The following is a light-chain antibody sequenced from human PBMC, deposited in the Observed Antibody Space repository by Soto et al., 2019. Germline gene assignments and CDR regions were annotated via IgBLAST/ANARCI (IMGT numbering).Light chain of an antibody. Sequence: EIVLTQSPDTLSLSLGERATLSCRASQSVSSSYLAWYQQKPGQTPRLLVYGTSSRAPGIPDRFSGSGSGTDFTLTISRLEPEDFAVYYCQHYNGSPWTFGQGTKVEI. CDR1: QSVSSSY. J-gene: IGKJ1*01. V-gene: IGKV3-20*01. CDR3: QHYNGSPWT. CDR2: GTS.